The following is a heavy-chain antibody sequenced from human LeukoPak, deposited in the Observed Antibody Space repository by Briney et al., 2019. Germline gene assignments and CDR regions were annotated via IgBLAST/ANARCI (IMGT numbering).Heavy chain of an antibody. D-gene: IGHD3-22*01. J-gene: IGHJ4*02. Sequence: PSETLSLTCSVSGGSIRNYYWTWIRQPPGKGLEWIGHVSNSGNTKYNPSLKSRVTISIDMSKKHFSLNLSSVSAADTAVYYCASRAFYDSSGLDFWGQGILVTVSS. CDR2: VSNSGNT. CDR3: ASRAFYDSSGLDF. V-gene: IGHV4-59*08. CDR1: GGSIRNYY.